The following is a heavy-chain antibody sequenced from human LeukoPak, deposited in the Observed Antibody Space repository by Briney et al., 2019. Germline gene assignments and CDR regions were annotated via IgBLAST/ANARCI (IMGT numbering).Heavy chain of an antibody. D-gene: IGHD3-3*01. Sequence: SVKVSCKASGYTLTSYAISWVRQAPGQGLEWMGGIIPIFGTANYAQKFQGRVTITADESTSTAYMELSSLRSEDTAVYYCARDAAAHEYYDFWSGLDYWGQGTLVTVSS. CDR3: ARDAAAHEYYDFWSGLDY. J-gene: IGHJ4*02. V-gene: IGHV1-69*13. CDR1: GYTLTSYA. CDR2: IIPIFGTA.